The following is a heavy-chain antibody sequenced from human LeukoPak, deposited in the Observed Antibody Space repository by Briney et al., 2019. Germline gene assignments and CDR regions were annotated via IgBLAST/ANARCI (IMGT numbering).Heavy chain of an antibody. V-gene: IGHV4-59*02. D-gene: IGHD2-15*01. CDR1: GGSVSGYY. J-gene: IGHJ4*02. CDR2: VYYSGST. CDR3: ARIHRYCSGGACYVLDN. Sequence: KASATLSLTCVVSGGSVSGYYWGWTRQPPGRGLEWIGYVYYSGSTNYNPSFKSRITISVDTSRNQFSLQLSSVTAADTAVYYCARIHRYCSGGACYVLDNWGQGTLVAVSS.